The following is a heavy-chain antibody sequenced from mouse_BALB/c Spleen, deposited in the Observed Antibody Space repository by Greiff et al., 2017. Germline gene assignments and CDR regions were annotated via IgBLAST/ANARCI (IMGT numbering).Heavy chain of an antibody. CDR3: ARRLLGYYAMDY. CDR2: ISSGSSTI. D-gene: IGHD3-2*02. Sequence: EVQLVESGGGLVQPGGSRKLSCAASGFTFSSFGMHWVRQAPEKGLEWVAYISSGSSTIYYADTVKGRFTISRDNPKNTLFLQMTSLRSEDTAMYYCARRLLGYYAMDYWGQGTSVTVSS. CDR1: GFTFSSFG. J-gene: IGHJ4*01. V-gene: IGHV5-17*02.